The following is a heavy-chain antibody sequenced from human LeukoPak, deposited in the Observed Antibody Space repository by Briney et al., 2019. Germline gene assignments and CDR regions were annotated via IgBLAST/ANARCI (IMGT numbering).Heavy chain of an antibody. CDR2: IWYDGSNK. D-gene: IGHD2-21*02. CDR1: GFTFSSYG. V-gene: IGHV3-33*01. CDR3: ARDGPVVVTTIYYFDY. Sequence: SGGSLRLSCAASGFTFSSYGMHWVRQAPGKGLEWVAVIWYDGSNKYYADSVKGRFTISRDNSKNTLYLQMNSLRAEDTAVYYCARDGPVVVTTIYYFDYWGQGTLVTVSS. J-gene: IGHJ4*02.